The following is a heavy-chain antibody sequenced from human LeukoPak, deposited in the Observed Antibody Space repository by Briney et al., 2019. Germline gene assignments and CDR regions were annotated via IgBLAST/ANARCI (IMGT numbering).Heavy chain of an antibody. CDR1: GGSISSGSYY. CDR2: IYYSGST. V-gene: IGHV4-39*01. Sequence: PSQTLSLSCTVSGGSISSGSYYWGWIRQPPGKGLEWIGSIYYSGSTYYNPSLKSRVTISVDTSKNQFSLKLSSVTAADTAVYYCARQTDTAMDFDYWGQGTLVTVSS. CDR3: ARQTDTAMDFDY. D-gene: IGHD5-18*01. J-gene: IGHJ4*02.